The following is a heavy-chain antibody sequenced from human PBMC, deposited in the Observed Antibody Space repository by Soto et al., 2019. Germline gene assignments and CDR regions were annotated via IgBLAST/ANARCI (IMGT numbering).Heavy chain of an antibody. CDR2: ISYDGSNK. CDR1: GFTFSSYA. V-gene: IGHV3-30-3*01. D-gene: IGHD1-1*01. J-gene: IGHJ6*02. CDR3: ARGTDSAYYYGMDV. Sequence: GGSLRLSCAASGFTFSSYAMHWVRQAPGKGLEWVAVISYDGSNKYYADSVKGRFTISRDNSKNTLYLQMNSLRAEDTAVYYCARGTDSAYYYGMDVWGQGTTVTV.